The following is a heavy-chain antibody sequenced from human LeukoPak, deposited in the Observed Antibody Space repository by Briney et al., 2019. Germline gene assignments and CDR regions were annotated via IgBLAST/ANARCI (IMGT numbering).Heavy chain of an antibody. CDR2: ICGSGVTA. J-gene: IGHJ4*02. CDR3: AKEAPYCGGDCYGVFDY. V-gene: IGHV3-23*01. Sequence: GGSLRLSCAASGFTFRNYVISWVRQAPGQGLEWVSGICGSGVTAYYADPVKGRFTISRDSSKNTLYLQMNSLRADDTAVYYCAKEAPYCGGDCYGVFDYWGQGNLVTVSS. CDR1: GFTFRNYV. D-gene: IGHD2-21*02.